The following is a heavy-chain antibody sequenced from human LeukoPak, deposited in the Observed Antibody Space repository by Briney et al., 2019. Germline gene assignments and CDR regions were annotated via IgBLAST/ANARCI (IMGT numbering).Heavy chain of an antibody. CDR3: ARRSPYYYYMDV. CDR1: GFTFSDYY. Sequence: GGSLRLSCAASGFTFSDYYMSWIRQAPGKGLEWVSHISSSGSTIYHADSVKGRFTISRDNAKNSLYLQMNSLRAEDTAVYYCARRSPYYYYMDVWGKGTTVTISS. J-gene: IGHJ6*03. V-gene: IGHV3-11*01. CDR2: ISSSGSTI.